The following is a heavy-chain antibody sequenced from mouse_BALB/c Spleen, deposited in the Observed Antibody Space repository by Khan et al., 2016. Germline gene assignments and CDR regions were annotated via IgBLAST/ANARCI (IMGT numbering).Heavy chain of an antibody. CDR1: GFNIKDTY. CDR3: ARSLDGTGYYVDY. D-gene: IGHD4-1*01. Sequence: VQLQQSGAELVKPGASVKLSCTASGFNIKDTYMHWVKQRPEQGLEWIGRIDPANGNTKYDPKFQGKATITADTSSNTAYLQLSSLTSEDTAVYYWARSLDGTGYYVDYWGQGTTLTVSS. J-gene: IGHJ2*01. V-gene: IGHV14-3*02. CDR2: IDPANGNT.